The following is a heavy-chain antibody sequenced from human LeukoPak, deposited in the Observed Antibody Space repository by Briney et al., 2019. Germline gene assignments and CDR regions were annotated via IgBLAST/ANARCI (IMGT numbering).Heavy chain of an antibody. J-gene: IGHJ4*02. CDR3: ARESGWYYFDY. Sequence: PGGSLRLSCAASGFTFSNDWMSWVRQAPGKGPEWVANIKQDGSEKYYVDSVKGRFTISRDNAKNSLYLQMNSLRAEDTAVYYCARESGWYYFDYWGQGTLVTVSS. CDR2: IKQDGSEK. V-gene: IGHV3-7*01. D-gene: IGHD6-19*01. CDR1: GFTFSNDW.